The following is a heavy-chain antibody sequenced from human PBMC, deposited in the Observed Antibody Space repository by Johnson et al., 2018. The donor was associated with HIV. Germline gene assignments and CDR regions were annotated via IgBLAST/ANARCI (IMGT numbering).Heavy chain of an antibody. CDR2: ISYDGSNK. CDR3: ARGLTGEQVDI. CDR1: GFTFSSYA. J-gene: IGHJ3*02. D-gene: IGHD3-16*01. V-gene: IGHV3-30-3*01. Sequence: QVQLVESGGDLVKPGGSLRLSCAASGFTFSSYAMHWVRQAPGKGLEWVAVISYDGSNKYYADSVKGRFTISRDSCNSTVFLQMNSRRDEDTAVYYCARGLTGEQVDIWGQGPMVTVSS.